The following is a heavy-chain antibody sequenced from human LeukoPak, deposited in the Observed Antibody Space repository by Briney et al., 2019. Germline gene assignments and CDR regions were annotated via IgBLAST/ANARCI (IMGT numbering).Heavy chain of an antibody. D-gene: IGHD3-3*01. J-gene: IGHJ6*03. CDR1: GYTFTSYD. V-gene: IGHV1-8*01. CDR2: MNPNSGNT. CDR3: AIWSGYYTGRYYYYYMDV. Sequence: ASVKVSCKASGYTFTSYDINWVQQATGQGLEWMGWMNPNSGNTGYAQKFQGRVTMTRNTSISTAYMELSSLRSEDTAVYYCAIWSGYYTGRYYYYYMDVWGKGATVTVSS.